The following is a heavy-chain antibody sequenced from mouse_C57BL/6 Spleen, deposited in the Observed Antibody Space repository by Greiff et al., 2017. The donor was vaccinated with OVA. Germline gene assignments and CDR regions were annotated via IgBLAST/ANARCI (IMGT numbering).Heavy chain of an antibody. Sequence: EVQVVESGGGLVQPGGSLKLSCAASGFTFSDYYMYWVRQTPQKRLEWVAYFSNGGGSTYYQHTVKGRFTISRDNAKNTLYLQMSRLKSEDTAMYYCARHDSSGFFAYWGQGTLVTVSA. J-gene: IGHJ3*01. CDR1: GFTFSDYY. V-gene: IGHV5-12*01. CDR2: FSNGGGST. D-gene: IGHD3-2*02. CDR3: ARHDSSGFFAY.